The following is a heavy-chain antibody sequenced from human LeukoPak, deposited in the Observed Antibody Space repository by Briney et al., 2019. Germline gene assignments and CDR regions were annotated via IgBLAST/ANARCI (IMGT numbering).Heavy chain of an antibody. CDR3: ASSQSGYFVQ. Sequence: PGGSLRLSCAASGFTFSNFYMHWVRQAPGKGLVWVSRLNNDGSSTNYADSVKGRFTISRDNAKNTLYLQMNSLRAEDTAVYFCASSQSGYFVQWGQGTLVTVSS. D-gene: IGHD3-9*01. V-gene: IGHV3-74*01. CDR1: GFTFSNFY. CDR2: LNNDGSST. J-gene: IGHJ4*02.